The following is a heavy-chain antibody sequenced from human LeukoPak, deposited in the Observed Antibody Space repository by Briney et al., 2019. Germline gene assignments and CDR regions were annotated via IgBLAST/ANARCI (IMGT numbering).Heavy chain of an antibody. J-gene: IGHJ6*02. CDR2: ISSSSSYT. CDR1: GFTFSDYY. CDR3: ARGHYGMDV. V-gene: IGHV3-11*05. Sequence: GGSLRLSCAASGFTFSDYYMNWVRQAPGKGLEWVSYISSSSSYTNYADSLKGRFTISRDNAKNSLYLQMNSLRAEDTAVHYCARGHYGMDVWGQGATVTVSS.